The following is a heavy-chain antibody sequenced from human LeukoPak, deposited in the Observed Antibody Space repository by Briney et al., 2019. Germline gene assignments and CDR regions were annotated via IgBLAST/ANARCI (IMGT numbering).Heavy chain of an antibody. Sequence: SETLSLTCTVSGGSISISNYYWGWIRQPPGKGLEWIESMSYSGRTYYNPSLKTRVTVSLDTSKNQFSLNLSSVTAADTAVYYCARETPSNRFDYWGQGTLVTVSS. CDR1: GGSISISNYY. V-gene: IGHV4-39*07. J-gene: IGHJ4*02. CDR3: ARETPSNRFDY. CDR2: MSYSGRT.